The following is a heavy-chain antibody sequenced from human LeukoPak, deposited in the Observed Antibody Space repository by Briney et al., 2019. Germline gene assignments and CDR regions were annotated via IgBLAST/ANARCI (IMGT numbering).Heavy chain of an antibody. V-gene: IGHV3-23*01. D-gene: IGHD6-13*01. CDR2: ISGSGGST. CDR3: ANPQQLVPPAY. CDR1: GFTFSSYA. Sequence: GGSLRLSCAASGFTFSSYAMSWVRQAPGKGLEWVSAISGSGGSTYYADSVKGRFTISRDNSKNTLYLQMNSLRAEVTAVYYCANPQQLVPPAYWGQGTLVIVSS. J-gene: IGHJ4*02.